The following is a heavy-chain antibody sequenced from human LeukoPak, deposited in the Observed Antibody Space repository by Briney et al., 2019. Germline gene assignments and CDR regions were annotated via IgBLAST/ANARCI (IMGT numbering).Heavy chain of an antibody. Sequence: GGSLRLSCAASGFTFSSYSMNWVRQAPGKGLEWVSSISSSSSYIYYADSVKGRFTTSRDNAKNSLYLQMNSLRAEDTAVYYCARGTRDGYNLIDYWGQGTLVTVSS. J-gene: IGHJ4*02. CDR2: ISSSSSYI. CDR3: ARGTRDGYNLIDY. V-gene: IGHV3-21*01. D-gene: IGHD5-24*01. CDR1: GFTFSSYS.